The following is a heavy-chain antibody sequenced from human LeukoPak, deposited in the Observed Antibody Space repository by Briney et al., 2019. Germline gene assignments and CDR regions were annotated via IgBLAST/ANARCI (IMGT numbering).Heavy chain of an antibody. CDR2: INAGNGNT. Sequence: GASVKVSCKASGYTFTSYAMHWVRQAPGQRLEWMGWINAGNGNTKYSQKFQGRVTITRDTSASTAYMELSSLRSEDTAVYYCARVDLLVIAAAGTFDYWGQRTLVTVSS. CDR3: ARVDLLVIAAAGTFDY. D-gene: IGHD6-13*01. CDR1: GYTFTSYA. J-gene: IGHJ4*02. V-gene: IGHV1-3*01.